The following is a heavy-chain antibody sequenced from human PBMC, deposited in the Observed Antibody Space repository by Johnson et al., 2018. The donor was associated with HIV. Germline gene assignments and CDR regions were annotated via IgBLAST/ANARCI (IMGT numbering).Heavy chain of an antibody. CDR1: GFTFDDYA. V-gene: IGHV3-20*04. CDR2: INWNGGST. J-gene: IGHJ3*02. D-gene: IGHD1-26*01. CDR3: ARAHSGSPGAFDI. Sequence: VQLVESGGVVVQPGGSLRLSCAASGFTFDDYAMHWVRQAPGKGLAWVSGINWNGGSTGYADSVKGRFTISRDKAKNSLYLQMNSLRAEDTALYYCARAHSGSPGAFDIWGQGTMVTVSS.